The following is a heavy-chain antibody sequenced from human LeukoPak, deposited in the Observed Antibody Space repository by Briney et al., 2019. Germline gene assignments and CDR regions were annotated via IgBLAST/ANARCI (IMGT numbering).Heavy chain of an antibody. CDR1: GFTFSSYG. V-gene: IGHV3-30*18. D-gene: IGHD3-10*01. J-gene: IGHJ4*02. Sequence: PGRSLRLSCAASGFTFSSYGMHWVRQAPGKGLEWVAVISYDGSNKYYADSVKGRFTISRDNSKNTLYLQMNSLRAEDTAVYYCAKAGGYYGSGSFGNVDYWGQGTLVTVSS. CDR2: ISYDGSNK. CDR3: AKAGGYYGSGSFGNVDY.